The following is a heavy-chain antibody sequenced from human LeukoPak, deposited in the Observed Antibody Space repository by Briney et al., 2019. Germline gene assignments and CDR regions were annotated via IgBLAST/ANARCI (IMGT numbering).Heavy chain of an antibody. D-gene: IGHD3-22*01. CDR1: GFTVSSNY. V-gene: IGHV3-53*05. J-gene: IGHJ4*02. Sequence: GGSLRLSCAASGFTVSSNYMSWVRQAPGKGLEWVSVIYSGGSTYYSDSVKGRFTISRDNSKNTLYLQMNSLRAEDTAVYYCAKSYYDSSGSNYEGYWGQGTLVTVSS. CDR2: IYSGGST. CDR3: AKSYYDSSGSNYEGY.